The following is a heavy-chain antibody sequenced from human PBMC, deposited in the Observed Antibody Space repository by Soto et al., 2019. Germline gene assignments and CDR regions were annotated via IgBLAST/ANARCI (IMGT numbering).Heavy chain of an antibody. CDR1: GFTFSSYS. CDR2: ISSSSSYI. CDR3: ARGGWKPTTTFDY. J-gene: IGHJ4*02. D-gene: IGHD1-1*01. V-gene: IGHV3-21*01. Sequence: GGSLRLSCAASGFTFSSYSMNWVRQAPGKGLEWVSSISSSSSYIYYADSVKGRFTISRDNAKNSLYLQMNSLRAEDTAVYYCARGGWKPTTTFDYRAQGTLVTVSS.